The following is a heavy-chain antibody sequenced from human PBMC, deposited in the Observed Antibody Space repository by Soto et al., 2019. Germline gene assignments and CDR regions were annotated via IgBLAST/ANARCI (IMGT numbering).Heavy chain of an antibody. D-gene: IGHD1-7*01. Sequence: QVQLVESGGGVVQPGRSLRLSCAASGFTFSSYGMHWVRQAPGKGLEWVAVISYDGSNKYYADSVKGRFTISRDNSKNTLYRQMNSLRAEDTAVYYCAKDAGTTGGNWFDPWGQGTLVTVSS. V-gene: IGHV3-30*18. CDR3: AKDAGTTGGNWFDP. CDR2: ISYDGSNK. J-gene: IGHJ5*02. CDR1: GFTFSSYG.